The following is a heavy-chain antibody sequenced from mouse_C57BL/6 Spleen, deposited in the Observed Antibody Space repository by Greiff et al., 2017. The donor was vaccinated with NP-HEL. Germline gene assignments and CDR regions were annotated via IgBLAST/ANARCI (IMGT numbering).Heavy chain of an antibody. J-gene: IGHJ2*01. D-gene: IGHD1-1*01. CDR3: GRAGTTVSCDD. CDR1: GYTFTSYW. V-gene: IGHV1-55*01. CDR2: IYPGSGST. Sequence: VQLQQPGAELVKPGASVKMSCKASGYTFTSYWITWVKQRPGQGLEWIGDIYPGSGSTNYNEKFKSKATLTVDTSSSTAYMQLSSLTSEASAVFYCGRAGTTVSCDDWGKGTTLTVST.